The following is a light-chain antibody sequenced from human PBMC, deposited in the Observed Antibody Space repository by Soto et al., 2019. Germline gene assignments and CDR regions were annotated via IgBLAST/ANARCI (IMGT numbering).Light chain of an antibody. CDR1: QSISTY. V-gene: IGKV1-39*01. Sequence: DIQMTQSPSSLSASVGDRVTITCRASQSISTYLNWYQQKPGKAPKLLIYAASSLQSVVPSRFSGSGSVTDFTLTVSSLQPEDFATYFCQQGYSTPLTFGGGTKVEIK. CDR3: QQGYSTPLT. CDR2: AAS. J-gene: IGKJ4*01.